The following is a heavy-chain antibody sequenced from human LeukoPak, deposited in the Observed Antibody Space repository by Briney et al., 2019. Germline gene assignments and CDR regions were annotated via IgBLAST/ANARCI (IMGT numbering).Heavy chain of an antibody. V-gene: IGHV4-31*03. CDR1: GGSISSGGYY. Sequence: PSQTLSLTCTVSGGSISSGGYYWSWIRQHPGKGLEWIGYIYYSGSTYYNPSLKSRVTISVDTSKNQFSLKLSSVTAADTAVYYCARQIGVEMATVKDYWGQGTLVTVSS. D-gene: IGHD4-4*01. CDR2: IYYSGST. CDR3: ARQIGVEMATVKDY. J-gene: IGHJ4*02.